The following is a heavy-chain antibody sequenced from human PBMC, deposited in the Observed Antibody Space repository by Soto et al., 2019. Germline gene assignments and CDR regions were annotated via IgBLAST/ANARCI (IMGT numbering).Heavy chain of an antibody. CDR1: GITLNNSG. J-gene: IGHJ6*02. Sequence: QVQLVESGGGVVQPGRSLRLSCRVSGITLNNSGIHWVRQAPGKGLEWMAVISHDGSEQYYADSMKGRLNISRDNSKKTVKLPMKSPRGEETGNYFCVKDRVPGAYGHHYGMGVRGQGTTVTVSS. CDR3: VKDRVPGAYGHHYGMGV. CDR2: ISHDGSEQ. D-gene: IGHD5-12*01. V-gene: IGHV3-30*18.